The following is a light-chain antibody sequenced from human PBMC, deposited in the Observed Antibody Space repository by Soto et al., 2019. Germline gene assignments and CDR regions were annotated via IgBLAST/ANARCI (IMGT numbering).Light chain of an antibody. CDR2: GAT. CDR3: QQYSASVT. V-gene: IGKV3-20*01. CDR1: QTVRSTY. J-gene: IGKJ4*01. Sequence: EIVLTQSPGTLSLSPGERATLSCRASQTVRSTYLAWYQQKHGQAPRLIIYGATKRQSGVPDRFSGGGSGTDFTLPISSLEPEDFAVYYCQQYSASVTFGGGTKVDIK.